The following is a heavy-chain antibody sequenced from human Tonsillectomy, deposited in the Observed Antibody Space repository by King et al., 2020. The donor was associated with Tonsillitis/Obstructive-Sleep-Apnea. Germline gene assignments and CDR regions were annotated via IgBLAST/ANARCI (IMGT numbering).Heavy chain of an antibody. J-gene: IGHJ2*01. V-gene: IGHV1-8*01. CDR1: GYTFTSSD. Sequence: VQLVQSGAEVKKPGASVKVSCKASGYTFTSSDINWVRQATGQGLEWMGWMNPNSGNTGYAQKFQGRVTMTRNTSISTAYMELSSLRSEATALYYCARKFLVRDNYSWCFDLWGRGTLVTVSS. D-gene: IGHD3-3*01. CDR2: MNPNSGNT. CDR3: ARKFLVRDNYSWCFDL.